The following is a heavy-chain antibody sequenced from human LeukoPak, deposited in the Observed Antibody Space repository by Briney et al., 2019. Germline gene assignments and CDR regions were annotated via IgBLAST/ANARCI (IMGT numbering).Heavy chain of an antibody. D-gene: IGHD4-17*01. CDR1: GYTFTSYG. CDR3: ARDTGYWYFDL. V-gene: IGHV1-18*01. CDR2: ISAYNGNT. J-gene: IGHJ2*01. Sequence: ASVTVSCKASGYTFTSYGISWLRQAPGQGLEGMGWISAYNGNTNYAQKLQGRVTMTTDTSTSTAYMELRSLRSDDTAVYYCARDTGYWYFDLWGRGTLVTVSS.